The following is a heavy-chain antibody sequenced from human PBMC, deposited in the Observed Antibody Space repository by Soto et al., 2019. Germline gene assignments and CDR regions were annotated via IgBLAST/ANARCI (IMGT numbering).Heavy chain of an antibody. J-gene: IGHJ6*02. CDR3: ARERANNGSVSREV. CDR2: ISSSSSII. Sequence: GGSLRLSCAASGFTFSSSSMNWVRQAPGKGLEWVSYISSSSSIIYYADSVKGRFTISRDNAKNSLYLQMNSLRDEDTAVYYCARERANNGSVSREVLGQGNTVIVS. D-gene: IGHD3-10*01. CDR1: GFTFSSSS. V-gene: IGHV3-48*02.